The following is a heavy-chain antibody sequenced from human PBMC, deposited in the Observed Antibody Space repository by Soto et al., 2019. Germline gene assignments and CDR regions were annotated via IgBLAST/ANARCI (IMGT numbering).Heavy chain of an antibody. D-gene: IGHD2-2*01. J-gene: IGHJ5*02. Sequence: QVQLVQSGGEVKRPGASVKVSCKTSGYTFSNYGITWVRQAPGQPLEWLGWISLYSDGTNYAQKFQGRVSMPTDTSTTTADMELRSLRSDDTAVYYCARVVPGAEAWFGPWGQGTLVTVSS. CDR1: GYTFSNYG. CDR3: ARVVPGAEAWFGP. CDR2: ISLYSDGT. V-gene: IGHV1-18*01.